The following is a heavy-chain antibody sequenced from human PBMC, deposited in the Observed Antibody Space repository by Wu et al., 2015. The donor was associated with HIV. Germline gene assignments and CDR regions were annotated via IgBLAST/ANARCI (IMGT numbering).Heavy chain of an antibody. D-gene: IGHD3-3*01. Sequence: QVQLVQSGGEVKKPGASVKVSCKASGYIFTSYGISWVRQAPGQGLEWMGWISPYNGNTDYAQNLQGRLTMTTDTSTSTAYMELRSLRSDDTAVYYCAREIFDNYGMDVWGQGTTVTVSS. V-gene: IGHV1-18*01. CDR1: GYIFTSYG. J-gene: IGHJ6*02. CDR2: ISPYNGNT. CDR3: AREIFDNYGMDV.